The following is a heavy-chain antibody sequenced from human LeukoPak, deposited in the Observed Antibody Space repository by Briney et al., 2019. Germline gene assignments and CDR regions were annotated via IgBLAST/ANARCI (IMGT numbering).Heavy chain of an antibody. CDR3: ARDPGQGIDY. CDR2: IIPISGTA. D-gene: IGHD1-14*01. Sequence: ASVKVSCKASGGTFSSYAISWVRQAPGQGLEWMGGIIPISGTANYAQKFQGRVTITADESTSTAYMELSSLRSEDTAVYYCARDPGQGIDYWGQGTLVTVSS. V-gene: IGHV1-69*13. CDR1: GGTFSSYA. J-gene: IGHJ4*02.